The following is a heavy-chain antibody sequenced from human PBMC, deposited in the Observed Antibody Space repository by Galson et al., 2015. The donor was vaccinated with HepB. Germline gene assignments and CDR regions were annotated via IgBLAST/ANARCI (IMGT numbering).Heavy chain of an antibody. CDR3: TRGYTKAWYGVGY. J-gene: IGHJ4*02. Sequence: QGQLQESAPGLVKPSQTLSLTSAVSGDSVSSAYHWGCIRQPPGKGLEWIATIYYSGNTYYNPALKNRVAISVDTSMNQFSLRMSSVTAADTAVYYCTRGYTKAWYGVGYWGQGILVTASS. V-gene: IGHV4-38-2*01. CDR2: IYYSGNT. D-gene: IGHD3-10*01. CDR1: GDSVSSAYH.